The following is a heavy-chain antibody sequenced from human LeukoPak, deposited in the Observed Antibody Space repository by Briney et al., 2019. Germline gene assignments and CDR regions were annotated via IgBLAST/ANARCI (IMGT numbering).Heavy chain of an antibody. CDR1: GYSISSGYY. Sequence: SETLSLTCTVSGYSISSGYYWGWIRQPPGKGLEWIGSGSTYYNPSLKSRVTISVDTSRTQFSLKLNSVTAADTAVYYCARHGGYYYGAFDIWGQGTMVTVSS. D-gene: IGHD3-10*01. J-gene: IGHJ3*02. CDR3: ARHGGYYYGAFDI. V-gene: IGHV4-38-2*02. CDR2: SGST.